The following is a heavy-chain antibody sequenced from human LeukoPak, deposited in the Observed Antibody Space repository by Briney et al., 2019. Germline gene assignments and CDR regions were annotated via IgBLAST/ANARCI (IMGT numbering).Heavy chain of an antibody. CDR3: ARRCSSTSCFDY. V-gene: IGHV3-21*01. D-gene: IGHD2-2*01. CDR2: ISSSSSYI. CDR1: GFTFSSYS. J-gene: IGHJ4*02. Sequence: PGGSLRLSCAASGFTFSSYSMNWVRQAPGKGLEWVSSISSSSSYIYYADSVKGRFTISSDNAKNSLYLQMYSLRAEDTAVYYCARRCSSTSCFDYWGQGTLVTVSS.